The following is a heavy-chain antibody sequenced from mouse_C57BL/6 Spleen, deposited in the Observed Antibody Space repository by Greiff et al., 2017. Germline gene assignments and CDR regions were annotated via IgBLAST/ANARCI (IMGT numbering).Heavy chain of an antibody. Sequence: QVQLQQSGAELVKPGASVKISCKASVYAFSSYWMNWVKQRPGKGLEWIGQIYPGDGDTNYNGKFKGKATLTADKSSSTAYMQLSSLTSEDSAVYFCARGNYPYAMDYWGQGTSVTVSS. J-gene: IGHJ4*01. CDR3: ARGNYPYAMDY. CDR2: IYPGDGDT. V-gene: IGHV1-80*01. D-gene: IGHD2-1*01. CDR1: VYAFSSYW.